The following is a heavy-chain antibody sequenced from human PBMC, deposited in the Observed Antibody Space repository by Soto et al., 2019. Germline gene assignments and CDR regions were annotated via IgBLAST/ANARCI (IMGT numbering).Heavy chain of an antibody. CDR3: ARMETFGSLNWFDP. V-gene: IGHV1-8*01. CDR1: GYSFTNND. CDR2: MNPGSGDT. Sequence: ASVKVSCKASGYSFTNNDVSWVRQATGQGLEWMGWMNPGSGDTGYAQKFQGRVTMTRDVSIATAYMELSSLRSDDTAIYYCARMETFGSLNWFDPWGQGTLVTVSS. J-gene: IGHJ5*02. D-gene: IGHD3-16*01.